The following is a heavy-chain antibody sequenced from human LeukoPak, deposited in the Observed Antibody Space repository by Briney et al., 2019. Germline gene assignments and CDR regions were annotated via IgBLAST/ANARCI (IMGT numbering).Heavy chain of an antibody. V-gene: IGHV1-2*06. D-gene: IGHD2-21*02. J-gene: IGHJ4*02. Sequence: ASVTVSCKASGYTFTGYYMHWVRQAPGQGLEWMGRINPNSGGTNYAQKFQGRVTMTRDTSISTAYMELSRLRSDDTAVYYCAIYCGGDCPYFDYWGQGTLVTVSS. CDR2: INPNSGGT. CDR3: AIYCGGDCPYFDY. CDR1: GYTFTGYY.